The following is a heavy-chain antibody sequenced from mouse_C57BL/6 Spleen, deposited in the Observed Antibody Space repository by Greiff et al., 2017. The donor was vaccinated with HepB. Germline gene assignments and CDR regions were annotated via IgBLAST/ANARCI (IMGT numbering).Heavy chain of an antibody. CDR2: ISSGGDYI. V-gene: IGHV5-9-1*02. Sequence: DVMLVESGEGLVKPGGSLKLSCAASGFTFSSYAMSWVRQTPEKRLEWVAYISSGGDYIYYADTVKGRFTISRDNARNTLYLQMSSLKSEDTAMYYCTREEDYRGYFDYWGQGTTLTVSS. J-gene: IGHJ2*01. CDR1: GFTFSSYA. D-gene: IGHD2-14*01. CDR3: TREEDYRGYFDY.